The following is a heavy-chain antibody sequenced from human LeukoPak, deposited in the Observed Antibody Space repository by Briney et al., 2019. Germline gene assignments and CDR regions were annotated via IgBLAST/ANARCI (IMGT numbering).Heavy chain of an antibody. CDR2: INPNSGGT. CDR3: ARAGATSYYYYGMDV. D-gene: IGHD1-26*01. Sequence: ASVKVSCKASGYTFTGYFMHWVRQAPGQGLEWMGWINPNSGGTNYQGRVTMTRDTSISTAYMELSRLRSDDTAVYYCARAGATSYYYYGMDVWGQGTTVTVSS. CDR1: GYTFTGYF. J-gene: IGHJ6*02. V-gene: IGHV1-2*02.